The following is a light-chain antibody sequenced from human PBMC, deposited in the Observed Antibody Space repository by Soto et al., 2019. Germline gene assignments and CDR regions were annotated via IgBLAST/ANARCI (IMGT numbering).Light chain of an antibody. CDR3: SSYTSTSTLVV. V-gene: IGLV2-14*03. J-gene: IGLJ2*01. CDR1: SSDVGGYDF. Sequence: QPASVSGSPGQSITISCTGASSDVGGYDFVSWYQQHPGKAPKLMIYDVSNRPSGIANRFSGSKSGNTASLTISGLQAEDEADYYCSSYTSTSTLVVFGGGTQLTVL. CDR2: DVS.